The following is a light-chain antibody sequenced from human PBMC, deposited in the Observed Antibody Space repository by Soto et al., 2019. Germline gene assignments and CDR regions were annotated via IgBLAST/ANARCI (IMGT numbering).Light chain of an antibody. V-gene: IGKV3-15*01. CDR1: QSVSRY. J-gene: IGKJ5*01. Sequence: EIVMTQSPATLSVSPGETATLSCRASQSVSRYLAWYQLRPGQAPSLLMYDASTRATGVPARFSGSGSGTEFTLTTSSLQSEDVAVYYCQQCSDWPLFTFGQGTRLEIK. CDR3: QQCSDWPLFT. CDR2: DAS.